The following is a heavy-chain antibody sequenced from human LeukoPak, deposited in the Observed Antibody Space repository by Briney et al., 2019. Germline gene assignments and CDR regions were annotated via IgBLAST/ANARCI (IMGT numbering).Heavy chain of an antibody. V-gene: IGHV3-30*18. CDR1: GFTFNSYG. Sequence: GGPLRLSCAASGFTFNSYGMHWVRQAPGKGLEWLAVISYDGSIKYYPDSVKGRFTISRDNSKNTLYLQMNSLRADDTAVYYCAKDPYGSGSYAFDYWGQGTLVTVSS. CDR2: ISYDGSIK. CDR3: AKDPYGSGSYAFDY. D-gene: IGHD3-10*01. J-gene: IGHJ4*02.